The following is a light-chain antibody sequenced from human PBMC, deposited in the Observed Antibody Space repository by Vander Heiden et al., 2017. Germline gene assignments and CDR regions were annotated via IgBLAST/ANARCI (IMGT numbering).Light chain of an antibody. Sequence: QSTLTQPASVSGSPGQSIPISCTGTSSDIGAYNYVAWYQQHPGKAPKLMIYDASNRPSGVSNRFSGSKSGNTASLTISGLQAEDEADYYCSSYTRSSFYVFGTATKVTVL. CDR3: SSYTRSSFYV. J-gene: IGLJ1*01. CDR1: SSDIGAYNY. V-gene: IGLV2-14*03. CDR2: DAS.